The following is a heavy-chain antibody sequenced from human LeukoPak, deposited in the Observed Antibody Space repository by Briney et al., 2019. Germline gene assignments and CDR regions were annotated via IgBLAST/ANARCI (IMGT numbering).Heavy chain of an antibody. Sequence: SEALSLTCTVSGGSISSGDYYWSWIRQPTGQGLEWIGYIYYSGSTYYNPSLKSRVTISVDTSKNQFSLKLSSVTAADTAVYYCARTDGAAADWGQGTLVTVSS. V-gene: IGHV4-30-4*01. J-gene: IGHJ4*02. CDR3: ARTDGAAAD. D-gene: IGHD6-13*01. CDR1: GGSISSGDYY. CDR2: IYYSGST.